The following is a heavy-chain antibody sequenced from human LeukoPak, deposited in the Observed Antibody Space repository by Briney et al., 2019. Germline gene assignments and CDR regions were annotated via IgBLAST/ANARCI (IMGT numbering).Heavy chain of an antibody. CDR3: ARQSDGGGSYPGY. CDR2: IYPGDSDT. Sequence: GESLKISCKGSGYIFTNYWIAWVRQMPGKGLEWMGIIYPGDSDTTYSPSFQGQVTISVDKSITTAYLQWSSLKASDTAMYYCARQSDGGGSYPGYWGQGALVTASS. J-gene: IGHJ4*02. V-gene: IGHV5-51*01. D-gene: IGHD3-16*01. CDR1: GYIFTNYW.